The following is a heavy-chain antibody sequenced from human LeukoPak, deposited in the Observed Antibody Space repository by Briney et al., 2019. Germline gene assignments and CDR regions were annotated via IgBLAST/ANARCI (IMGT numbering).Heavy chain of an antibody. CDR1: GFTFSSYA. V-gene: IGHV3-23*01. J-gene: IGHJ4*02. Sequence: GGSLRLSCAASGFTFSSYAMSWVRQAPGKGLEWVSAISAGGGSTYYADSVKGRFTISRDNSKNTLYLQMNSLRADDTAVYYCAKALSSAWVYYFDYWGQGILVTVSS. CDR3: AKALSSAWVYYFDY. CDR2: ISAGGGST. D-gene: IGHD6-19*01.